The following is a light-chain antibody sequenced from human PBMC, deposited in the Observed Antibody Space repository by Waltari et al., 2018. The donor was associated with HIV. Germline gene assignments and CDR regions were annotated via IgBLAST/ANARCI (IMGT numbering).Light chain of an antibody. Sequence: QSALTQPASVSGSPGQSITISCAGTSSDVGHYNLVSWYQQHPGKAPKLIVFEVTNRPSELSSRFSGSKSDNTASLTISGLQAEDEADYYCCSYTTSDTWVFGGGTKLTVL. CDR3: CSYTTSDTWV. CDR1: SSDVGHYNL. V-gene: IGLV2-14*01. CDR2: EVT. J-gene: IGLJ3*02.